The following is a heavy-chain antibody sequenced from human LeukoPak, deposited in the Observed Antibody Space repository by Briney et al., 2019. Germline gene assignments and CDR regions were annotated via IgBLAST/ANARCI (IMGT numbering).Heavy chain of an antibody. CDR1: GYTFTGYY. J-gene: IGHJ6*03. D-gene: IGHD3-22*01. CDR2: ISAYNGNT. V-gene: IGHV1-18*04. CDR3: ARGWYDSSGYYYGIDDYYYYMDV. Sequence: ASVKVSCKASGYTFTGYYMHWVRQAPGQGLEWMGWISAYNGNTNYAQKLQGRVTMTTDTSTCTAYMELRSLRSDDTAVYYCARGWYDSSGYYYGIDDYYYYMDVWGKGTTVTVSS.